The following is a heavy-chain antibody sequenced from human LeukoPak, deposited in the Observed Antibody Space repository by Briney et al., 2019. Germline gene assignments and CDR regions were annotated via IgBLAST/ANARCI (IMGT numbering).Heavy chain of an antibody. Sequence: GASVKVSCKASGYTFTSYDINWVRQATGQGLEWMGWINPNSGNTGYAQKFQGRVTITRNTSISTAYMELSSLRSEDTAVYYCARVGYCSSTSCYEYAFDIWGQGTTVTVSS. CDR1: GYTFTSYD. V-gene: IGHV1-8*03. J-gene: IGHJ3*02. D-gene: IGHD2-2*01. CDR3: ARVGYCSSTSCYEYAFDI. CDR2: INPNSGNT.